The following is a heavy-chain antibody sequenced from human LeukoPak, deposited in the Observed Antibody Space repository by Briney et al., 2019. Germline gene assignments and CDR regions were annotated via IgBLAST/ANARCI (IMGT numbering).Heavy chain of an antibody. J-gene: IGHJ5*02. V-gene: IGHV4-34*01. CDR1: GGSFSGYY. CDR2: INHSGST. CDR3: ARGSYGSGSYGWFDP. Sequence: SETLSLTCAVYGGSFSGYYWSWIRQPPGKGLEWIGEINHSGSTNYNPSLKSRVTISVDTSKNQFSLKLSSVTAADTAVYHCARGSYGSGSYGWFDPWGQGTLVTDSS. D-gene: IGHD3-10*01.